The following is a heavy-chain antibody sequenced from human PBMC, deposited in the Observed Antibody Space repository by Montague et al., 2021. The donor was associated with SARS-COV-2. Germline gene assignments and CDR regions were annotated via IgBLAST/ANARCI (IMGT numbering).Heavy chain of an antibody. Sequence: SLILSCAVSGFTFDDYGMSWVRQAPVKGLEWVSGISRSGDRTAYXDSVKGRFTISRDNAKNSLYLQMNSLRVEDTAFYHCSRGGGMIRGVVDFWGQGILVSVSS. V-gene: IGHV3-20*01. CDR2: ISRSGDRT. CDR3: SRGGGMIRGVVDF. CDR1: GFTFDDYG. D-gene: IGHD3-10*01. J-gene: IGHJ4*02.